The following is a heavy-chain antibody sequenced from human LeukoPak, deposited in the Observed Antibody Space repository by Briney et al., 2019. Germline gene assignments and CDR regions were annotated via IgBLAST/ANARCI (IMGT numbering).Heavy chain of an antibody. J-gene: IGHJ6*03. CDR2: ISNSGSSI. Sequence: GGSLRLSCAASGFTFSSYEMNWVRQAPGKGLEWVSYISNSGSSIYYADSVKGRFTISRDNAKNALYLQMNSQRAEDTAVYYCARASGLSYMDVWGRGTTVTVSS. V-gene: IGHV3-48*03. CDR3: ARASGLSYMDV. CDR1: GFTFSSYE. D-gene: IGHD3-16*02.